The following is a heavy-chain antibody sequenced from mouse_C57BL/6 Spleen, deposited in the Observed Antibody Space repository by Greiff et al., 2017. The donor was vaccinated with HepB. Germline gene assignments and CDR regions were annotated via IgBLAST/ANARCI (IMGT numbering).Heavy chain of an antibody. CDR1: GFSLTSYG. J-gene: IGHJ2*01. V-gene: IGHV2-2*01. CDR2: IWSGGST. D-gene: IGHD2-1*01. Sequence: VKLMESGPGLVQPSQSLSITCTVSGFSLTSYGVHWVRQSPGKGLEWLGVIWSGGSTDYNAAFISRLSISKDNSKSQVFFKMNSLQADDTAIYYCARNLGGNYVYFDYWGQGTTLTVSS. CDR3: ARNLGGNYVYFDY.